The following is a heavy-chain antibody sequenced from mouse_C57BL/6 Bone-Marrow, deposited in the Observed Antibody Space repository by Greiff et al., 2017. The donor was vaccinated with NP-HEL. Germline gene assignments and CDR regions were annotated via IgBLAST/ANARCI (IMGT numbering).Heavy chain of an antibody. CDR3: ARSRMARVYFDY. CDR2: IYPRAGST. V-gene: IGHV1-85*01. CDR1: GYTFTSYD. J-gene: IGHJ2*01. Sequence: QVQLQQSGPELVKPGASVKLSCKASGYTFTSYDINWVKQRPGQGLAWIGWIYPRAGSTNYNEKFKGKATLTVDTSSSTAYMERNSLTSEDSAVYFCARSRMARVYFDYWGQGTTLTVSA. D-gene: IGHD2-10*02.